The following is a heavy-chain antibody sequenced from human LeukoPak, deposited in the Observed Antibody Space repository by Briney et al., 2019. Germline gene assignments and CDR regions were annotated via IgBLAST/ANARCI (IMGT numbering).Heavy chain of an antibody. CDR1: GGTFSSYA. Sequence: GASVKVSCKASGGTFSSYAISWVRQAPGQGLEWMGWISAYNGNTNYAQKLQGRVTMTTDTSTSTAYMELRSLRSDDTAVYYCARGPPAGVTIGATFDYWGQGTLVTVSS. V-gene: IGHV1-18*01. CDR3: ARGPPAGVTIGATFDY. J-gene: IGHJ4*02. CDR2: ISAYNGNT. D-gene: IGHD3-3*01.